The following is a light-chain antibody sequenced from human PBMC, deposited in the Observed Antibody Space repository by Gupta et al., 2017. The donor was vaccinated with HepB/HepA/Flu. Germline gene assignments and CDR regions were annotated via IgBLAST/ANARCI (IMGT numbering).Light chain of an antibody. Sequence: QSAPTQPPTVSGPRGQSVTISCTGPSSDVGVYNAVSWYQHHPAKAPKLIIYDVSNWPSGVPDLFSGSKFGNTASLTISGLQDEDEADYYCFSYTASYTWVFGGGTKLTVL. CDR2: DVS. J-gene: IGLJ3*02. CDR1: SSDVGVYNA. CDR3: FSYTASYTWV. V-gene: IGLV2-11*01.